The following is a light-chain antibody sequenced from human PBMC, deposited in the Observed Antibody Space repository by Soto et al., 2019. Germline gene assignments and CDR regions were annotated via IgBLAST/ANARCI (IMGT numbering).Light chain of an antibody. CDR3: QQYNSWPLT. CDR2: DIF. V-gene: IGKV3D-15*01. J-gene: IGKJ4*01. Sequence: EILIPQAPATLSVYTGERATLSCRASQSVGSDLAWYQQKTGQSPRLVIYDIFTRATGVPTRISGSGSWTEFTLTISRLQSEDFSVYYCQQYNSWPLTFGGGTQVEI. CDR1: QSVGSD.